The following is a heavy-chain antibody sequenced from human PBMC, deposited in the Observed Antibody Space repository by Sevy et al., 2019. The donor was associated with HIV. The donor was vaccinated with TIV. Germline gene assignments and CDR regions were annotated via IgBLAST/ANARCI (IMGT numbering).Heavy chain of an antibody. CDR2: IIPIFGTA. CDR3: ARDRRELLPDYYYGMDV. D-gene: IGHD1-26*01. V-gene: IGHV1-69*13. CDR1: GGTFSSYA. J-gene: IGHJ6*02. Sequence: ASVKVSCKASGGTFSSYAISWVRQAPGQGLEWMGGIIPIFGTANYAQKFQGRVTITADESTSTAYMELSSLRSEDTAVYYCARDRRELLPDYYYGMDVWGQGTTVTVSS.